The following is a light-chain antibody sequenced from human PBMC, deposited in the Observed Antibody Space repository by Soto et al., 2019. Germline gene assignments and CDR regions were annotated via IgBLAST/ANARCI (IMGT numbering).Light chain of an antibody. CDR2: DVS. Sequence: QSALTQPRSVSGSPGQSVTISCTGTSSDVGGYNYVSWYQQHPRKAPKLMIYDVSKRPSGVPDRFSGSKSGNTASLTISGLQAEDEADYYCCSYAGSYTVVFGGGTNSPS. V-gene: IGLV2-11*01. CDR1: SSDVGGYNY. J-gene: IGLJ2*01. CDR3: CSYAGSYTVV.